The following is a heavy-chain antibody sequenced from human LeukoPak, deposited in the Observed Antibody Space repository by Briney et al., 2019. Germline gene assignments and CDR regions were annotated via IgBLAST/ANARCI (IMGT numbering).Heavy chain of an antibody. CDR2: IYYSGDT. V-gene: IGHV4-59*08. CDR1: GGSISSDY. Sequence: PETLSLTCAVSGGSISSDYWSWIRQPPGKGLEWIAYIYYSGDTNYNPSFKGRVTVSVDTSKNQFSLKMSSLAAADTAIYYCARQPSATAAFDIWGQGTMVTVSS. CDR3: ARQPSATAAFDI. D-gene: IGHD1-14*01. J-gene: IGHJ3*02.